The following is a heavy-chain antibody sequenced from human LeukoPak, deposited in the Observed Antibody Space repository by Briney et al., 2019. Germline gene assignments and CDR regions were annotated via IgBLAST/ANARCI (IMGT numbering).Heavy chain of an antibody. D-gene: IGHD1-26*01. CDR1: GFTFSTYS. CDR3: AVPYSGSID. V-gene: IGHV3-48*01. J-gene: IGHJ4*02. CDR2: ISSGSSSI. Sequence: GGSLRLSCAASGFTFSTYSMTWVRQAPGRGLEWVPYISSGSSSIYYADSVKGRFTISRDNAKNSLYLQMNSLRAEDTAVYYCAVPYSGSIDWGQGTLVTVSS.